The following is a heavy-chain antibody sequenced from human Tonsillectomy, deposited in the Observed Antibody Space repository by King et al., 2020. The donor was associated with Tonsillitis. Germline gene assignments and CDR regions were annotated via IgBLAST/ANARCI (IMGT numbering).Heavy chain of an antibody. D-gene: IGHD4-11*01. CDR2: INPDSGAT. CDR1: GSTFSGYY. Sequence: VQLVESGAEVKKPGASVKVSCKASGSTFSGYYIHWVRQAPGQGLEWMGWINPDSGATNYAQKFQGRVTMTRDTSISTAYMELSSLRSDDTAVFYCARDPSDYTNFVFYFDPWGQGSLVTVSS. J-gene: IGHJ5*02. CDR3: ARDPSDYTNFVFYFDP. V-gene: IGHV1-2*02.